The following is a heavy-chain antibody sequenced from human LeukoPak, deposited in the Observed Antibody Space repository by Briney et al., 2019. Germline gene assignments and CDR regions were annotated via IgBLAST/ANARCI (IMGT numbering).Heavy chain of an antibody. V-gene: IGHV3-48*01. CDR1: ALTFSTYS. Sequence: GGSLRLSCGASALTFSTYSMNWVRQAPGKGLEWVSYISSDSGTIYYADSVKGRFTISRDNAKKSLYLQMNSLRAEDTAVYYCARAAQPGFDPWGQGTLVTVSS. CDR2: ISSDSGTI. D-gene: IGHD1-14*01. CDR3: ARAAQPGFDP. J-gene: IGHJ5*02.